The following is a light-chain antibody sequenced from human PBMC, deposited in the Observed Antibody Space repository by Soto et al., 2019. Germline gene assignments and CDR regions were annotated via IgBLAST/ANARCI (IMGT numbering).Light chain of an antibody. CDR3: QYYDKLAKAIT. V-gene: IGKV3-20*01. CDR1: QSVSSSY. CDR2: GAS. Sequence: EIVLTQSPGTLSLSPGERATLSCRASQSVSSSYLAWYQQKPGQAPRLLIYGASARATGTPDRFIGSGSGTDFTLTISRLEPEDFAVYYCQYYDKLAKAITFGQGTRLEIK. J-gene: IGKJ5*01.